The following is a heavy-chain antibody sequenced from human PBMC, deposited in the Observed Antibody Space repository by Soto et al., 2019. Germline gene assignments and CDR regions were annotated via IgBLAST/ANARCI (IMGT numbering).Heavy chain of an antibody. CDR3: ARVAEYQLLSHYYGMDV. D-gene: IGHD2-2*01. Sequence: QVQLVQSGAEVKKPGASVKVSCKASGYTFTSYDINWVRQATGQGLEWMGWMNPNSGNTGYAQKFQGRVTMTRNTSISTAYMELSSLRSEDTAVYYCARVAEYQLLSHYYGMDVWGQGTTVTVSS. V-gene: IGHV1-8*01. CDR1: GYTFTSYD. CDR2: MNPNSGNT. J-gene: IGHJ6*02.